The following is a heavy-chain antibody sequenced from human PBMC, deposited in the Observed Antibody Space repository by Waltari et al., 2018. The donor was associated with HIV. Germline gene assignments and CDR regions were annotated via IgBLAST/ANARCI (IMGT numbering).Heavy chain of an antibody. D-gene: IGHD3-10*01. Sequence: QVQLQESGPGLVKPSETLSLTCTVSGGSISSYYWSWIRQPPGKGLEWIGYIDYSGSTNNTPTLKSPVTKSVDPSKTRFARKLSSVTGADTAVYYCAIKVRGVHYWGQGTLVTVSS. CDR2: IDYSGST. V-gene: IGHV4-59*01. CDR1: GGSISSYY. CDR3: AIKVRGVHY. J-gene: IGHJ4*02.